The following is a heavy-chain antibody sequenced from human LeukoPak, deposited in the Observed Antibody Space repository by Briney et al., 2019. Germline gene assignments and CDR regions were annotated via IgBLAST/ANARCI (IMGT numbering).Heavy chain of an antibody. CDR2: IYPVDSDT. D-gene: IGHD3-3*01. V-gene: IGHV5-51*01. CDR1: GYSFTSYW. J-gene: IGHJ4*02. CDR3: ARQEYDFWSGPYYFDY. Sequence: GESLKISCKGSGYSFTSYWIGWVRQMPGKGLEWVGLIYPVDSDTSYSPSFQGQLTISADKSISTAYLQWSSLKAADTAMYYCARQEYDFWSGPYYFDYWGQGTLVTVSS.